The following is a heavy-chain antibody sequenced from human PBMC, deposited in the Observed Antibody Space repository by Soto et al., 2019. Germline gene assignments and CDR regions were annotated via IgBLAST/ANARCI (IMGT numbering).Heavy chain of an antibody. D-gene: IGHD6-13*01. J-gene: IGHJ4*02. CDR1: GFTFSGYA. CDR2: ISGSGGST. Sequence: PGGSLRLSCAASGFTFSGYAMSWVRQAPGKGLEWVSAISGSGGSTYYADSVKGRFTISRDNSKNTLYLQMNSLRAEDTAVYYCAIKYSSSWTGMDYWGQGTLVTVSS. CDR3: AIKYSSSWTGMDY. V-gene: IGHV3-23*01.